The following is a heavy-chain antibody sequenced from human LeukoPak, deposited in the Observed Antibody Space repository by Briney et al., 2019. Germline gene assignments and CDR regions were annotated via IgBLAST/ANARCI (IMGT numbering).Heavy chain of an antibody. D-gene: IGHD2-15*01. V-gene: IGHV1-58*01. J-gene: IGHJ6*04. CDR1: EFTFTSSA. CDR3: AAGYCSGGSCYSDYYYGMDV. CDR2: IVVGSGNT. Sequence: SVKVSCKASEFTFTSSAVQWVRQARGQRLEWIGWIVVGSGNTNYAQKFQERVTITRDMSTSTAYMELSSLRSEDTAVYYCAAGYCSGGSCYSDYYYGMDVWGKGTTVTVSS.